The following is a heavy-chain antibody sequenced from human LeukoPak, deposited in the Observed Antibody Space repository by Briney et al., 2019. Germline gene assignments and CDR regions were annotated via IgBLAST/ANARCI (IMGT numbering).Heavy chain of an antibody. Sequence: GGSLRLSCAASGFTFSNAWMSWVRQAPGKGLEWVSTIGGGGDTTYYADSVKGRFTISRDNSKNTLYLQMNSLRAGDTAVYYCAYIVLGYCSAGSCFDYWGQGTLVTVSS. CDR3: AYIVLGYCSAGSCFDY. D-gene: IGHD2-15*01. V-gene: IGHV3-23*01. CDR2: IGGGGDTT. J-gene: IGHJ4*02. CDR1: GFTFSNAW.